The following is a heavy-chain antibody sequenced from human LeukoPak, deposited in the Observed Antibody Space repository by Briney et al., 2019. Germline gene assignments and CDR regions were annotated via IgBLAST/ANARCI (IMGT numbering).Heavy chain of an antibody. CDR2: IIPILGIA. D-gene: IGHD2-2*01. J-gene: IGHJ5*02. CDR1: GGTFSSYA. Sequence: SVKASCKASGGTFSSYAISWVRQAPGQGLEWMGRIIPILGIANYAQKFQGRVTITADKSTSTAYMELSSLRSEDTAVYYCARVGRYCSSTSCPVGPWGQGTLVTVSS. V-gene: IGHV1-69*04. CDR3: ARVGRYCSSTSCPVGP.